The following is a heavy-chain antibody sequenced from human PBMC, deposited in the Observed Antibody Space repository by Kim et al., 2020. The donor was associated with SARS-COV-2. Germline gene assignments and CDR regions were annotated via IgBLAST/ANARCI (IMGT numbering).Heavy chain of an antibody. CDR1: GFTFSSYG. D-gene: IGHD3-10*01. J-gene: IGHJ6*02. Sequence: GGSLRLSCAASGFTFSSYGMHWVRQAPGKGLEWVAVIWYDGSNKYYADSVKGRFTISRDNSKNTLYLQMNSLRAEDTAVYYCAREWGPPMVRGVYLYDYYGMAGGGQGTTVTAPS. CDR2: IWYDGSNK. V-gene: IGHV3-33*01. CDR3: AREWGPPMVRGVYLYDYYGMAG.